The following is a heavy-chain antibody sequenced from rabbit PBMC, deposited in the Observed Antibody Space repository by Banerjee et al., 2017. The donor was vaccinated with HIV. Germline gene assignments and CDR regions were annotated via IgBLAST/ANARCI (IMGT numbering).Heavy chain of an antibody. CDR1: GIDFSSTYY. J-gene: IGHJ4*01. CDR2: IYAGKSST. V-gene: IGHV1S40*01. D-gene: IGHD4-1*01. CDR3: ARDLAGVIGWNFNL. Sequence: LEESGGDLVKPGASLTLTCKASGIDFSSTYYMCWVRQAPGKGLEWIGIIYAGKSSTDYASWVNGRFTISKTSSTTVTLQMTSLTAADTASYFCARDLAGVIGWNFNLWGQGTLVTVS.